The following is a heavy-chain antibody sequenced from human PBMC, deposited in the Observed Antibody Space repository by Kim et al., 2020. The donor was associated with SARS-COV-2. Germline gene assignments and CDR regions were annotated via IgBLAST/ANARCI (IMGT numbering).Heavy chain of an antibody. J-gene: IGHJ6*02. Sequence: GSLRLSCAASGFTFSSYWMHWVRQAPGKGLVWVSRINSDGSSTSYADSVKGRFTISRDNAKNTLYLQMNSLRAEDTAVYYCARDGYFDWLLYHYYGMDVWGQGTTVTVSS. CDR2: INSDGSST. D-gene: IGHD3-9*01. V-gene: IGHV3-74*01. CDR3: ARDGYFDWLLYHYYGMDV. CDR1: GFTFSSYW.